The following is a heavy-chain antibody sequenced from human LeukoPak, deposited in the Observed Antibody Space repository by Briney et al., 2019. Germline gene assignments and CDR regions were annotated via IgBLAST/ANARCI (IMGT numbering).Heavy chain of an antibody. CDR2: IYYTGRT. J-gene: IGHJ4*02. Sequence: SQTLSLTCTVSGGSISCGGYFWSWIRQHPGKDLEWIGYIYYTGRTYYNPSLNSRVAMSLDKPKNQFSLKLSSVTAADTAVYYCSRAARCYLYYFDYWGQGTLVTVSS. CDR3: SRAARCYLYYFDY. V-gene: IGHV4-31*03. CDR1: GGSISCGGYF. D-gene: IGHD3-10*01.